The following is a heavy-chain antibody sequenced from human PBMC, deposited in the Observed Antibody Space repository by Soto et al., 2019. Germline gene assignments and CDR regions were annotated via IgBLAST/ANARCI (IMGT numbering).Heavy chain of an antibody. CDR1: GFTFSSYA. CDR2: ISGSGGST. D-gene: IGHD2-15*01. V-gene: IGHV3-23*01. J-gene: IGHJ5*02. Sequence: EVQLLESGGGLVQPGGSLRLSCAASGFTFSSYAMSWVRQAPGKGLEWVSAISGSGGSTYYADSVKGRFTISRDNSKNTLYLQMNSLRAEDTAVYYCAKLKVVVAAIPWGNWFDPWGQGTLVTVSS. CDR3: AKLKVVVAAIPWGNWFDP.